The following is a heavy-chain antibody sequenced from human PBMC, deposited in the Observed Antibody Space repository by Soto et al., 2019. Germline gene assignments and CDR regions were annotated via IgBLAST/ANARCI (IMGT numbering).Heavy chain of an antibody. CDR2: LRGSGGST. J-gene: IGHJ4*02. V-gene: IGHV3-23*01. Sequence: GGSLILSCAASGFTFSEYSMTWVRQAPGKGLEWVSGLRGSGGSTYYADSVKGRFTISRDNSKNTLYLQMNSLRVEDTAVYYYAKASGANGNTGPNSWGQGTRGPVSS. CDR3: AKASGANGNTGPNS. CDR1: GFTFSEYS. D-gene: IGHD2-8*01.